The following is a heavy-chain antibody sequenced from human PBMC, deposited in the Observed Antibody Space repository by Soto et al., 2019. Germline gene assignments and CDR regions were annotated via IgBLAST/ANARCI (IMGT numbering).Heavy chain of an antibody. CDR3: ASPKIAFYNWFDP. D-gene: IGHD3-3*02. J-gene: IGHJ5*02. CDR2: ISHSGST. CDR1: GGSVSSGSFY. V-gene: IGHV4-61*01. Sequence: SETLSLTCTVSGGSVSSGSFYWTWIRQPPGKGLEWIGYISHSGSTSYNPSLKSRVTISADTSKNQFSLKLSSVTAADTAVYYCASPKIAFYNWFDPWGQGTLVTVSS.